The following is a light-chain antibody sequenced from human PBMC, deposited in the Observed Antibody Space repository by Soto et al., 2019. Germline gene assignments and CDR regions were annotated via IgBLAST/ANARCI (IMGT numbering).Light chain of an antibody. CDR3: QQRSNWPCT. J-gene: IGKJ3*01. Sequence: EIVLTQSPATLSLTPGERAILSCRASQSVSSYLAWYQQKPGQAPRLLIYAASNRATGIPARFSGSGSRTDFTLTITSLEPEDFAVYYCQQRSNWPCTFGPGTKVDIK. V-gene: IGKV3-11*01. CDR2: AAS. CDR1: QSVSSY.